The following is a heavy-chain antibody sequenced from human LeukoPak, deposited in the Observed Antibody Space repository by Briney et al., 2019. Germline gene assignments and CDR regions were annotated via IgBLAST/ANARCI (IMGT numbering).Heavy chain of an antibody. J-gene: IGHJ5*02. V-gene: IGHV4-4*09. CDR3: AGRSSSWYFWFDP. Sequence: SETLSLTCTVSGGSISSYYWSWIRQPPGKGLEWIGYIYTSGSTNYNPSLKSRVTISVDTSKNQFSLKLSSVTAADTAVYYRAGRSSSWYFWFDPWGQGTLVTVSS. CDR1: GGSISSYY. CDR2: IYTSGST. D-gene: IGHD6-13*01.